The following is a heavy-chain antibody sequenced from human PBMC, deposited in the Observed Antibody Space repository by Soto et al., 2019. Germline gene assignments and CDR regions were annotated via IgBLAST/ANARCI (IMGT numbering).Heavy chain of an antibody. D-gene: IGHD2-2*01. CDR3: AREVDFYYFDY. V-gene: IGHV4-4*07. CDR2: IYSSGSA. Sequence: SETLSLTCTASGGSIRSGYWNWIRQPAGKGLEWIGRIYSSGSANYNPSLQSRVIMSLDTSKNQFSLKLSSVTAADTAVYYCAREVDFYYFDYWGQGAPVTVSS. CDR1: GGSIRSGY. J-gene: IGHJ4*02.